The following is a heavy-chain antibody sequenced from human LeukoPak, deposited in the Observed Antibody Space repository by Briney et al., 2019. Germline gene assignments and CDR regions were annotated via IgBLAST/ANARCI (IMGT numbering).Heavy chain of an antibody. CDR3: ARDFTSSRRLRYVDWLEIQEDGVEI. J-gene: IGHJ3*02. D-gene: IGHD3-9*01. CDR2: ISAYNGNT. Sequence: GASVKVSCKASGYTFTNYDIIWVRQAPGQGLEWMGWISAYNGNTNHAQNLQGRVTMTTDTSTSTAYMELRSLRADDTAVYHCARDFTSSRRLRYVDWLEIQEDGVEIWGQGTMVTVSS. V-gene: IGHV1-18*01. CDR1: GYTFTNYD.